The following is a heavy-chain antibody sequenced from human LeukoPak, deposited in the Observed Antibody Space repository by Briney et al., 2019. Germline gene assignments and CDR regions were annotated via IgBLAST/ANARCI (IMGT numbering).Heavy chain of an antibody. CDR2: IKEDGTEI. CDR1: GFTFSRYW. CDR3: SLGVCYLDH. V-gene: IGHV3-7*02. D-gene: IGHD2-21*02. Sequence: GGSLRLSCTASGFTFSRYWMTWVRQAPGKGLEWVANIKEDGTEIYYVDSVKGRFTISRDNAKDSLYLQMNSLRAEDTAVYYCSLGVCYLDHWGQGTLVTVSS. J-gene: IGHJ4*02.